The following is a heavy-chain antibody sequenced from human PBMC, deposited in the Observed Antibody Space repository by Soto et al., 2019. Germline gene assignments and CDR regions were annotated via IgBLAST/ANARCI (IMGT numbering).Heavy chain of an antibody. V-gene: IGHV4-34*01. CDR1: GGSFSGYY. CDR2: INHSGST. J-gene: IGHJ4*02. CDR3: ARGFSPRGQLGHFDY. Sequence: PSETLSLTCAVYGGSFSGYYWSWIRQPPGKGLEWIGEINHSGSTNYNPSLKSRVTISVDTSKNQFSLKLSSVTAADTAVYYCARGFSPRGQLGHFDYWGQGPLVTVSS. D-gene: IGHD6-6*01.